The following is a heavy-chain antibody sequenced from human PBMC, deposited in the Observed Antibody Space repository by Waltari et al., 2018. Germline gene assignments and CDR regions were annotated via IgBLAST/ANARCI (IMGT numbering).Heavy chain of an antibody. J-gene: IGHJ6*02. D-gene: IGHD4-17*01. CDR2: IYYSGST. CDR3: AREATVTTEILGYYGMDV. V-gene: IGHV4-39*07. Sequence: QLQLQESGPGLVKPSETLSLTCTVSGGSISSSSYYWGWIRQPPGKGLEWIGSIYYSGSTYYNPALKSRVTISVDTSKNQFSLKLSSVTAADTAVYYCAREATVTTEILGYYGMDVWGQGTTVTVSS. CDR1: GGSISSSSYY.